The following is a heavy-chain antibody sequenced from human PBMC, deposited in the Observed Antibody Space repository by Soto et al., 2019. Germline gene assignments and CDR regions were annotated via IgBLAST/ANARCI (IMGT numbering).Heavy chain of an antibody. CDR3: ARVGGINWFDP. CDR1: GGSINSGDYY. V-gene: IGHV4-30-4*01. Sequence: SETLSLTCSVSGGSINSGDYYCNWIRQPPGKGLEWIGYIYYSGSTYYNPSLKSRVTISVDTSKNQFSLKLSSVTAADTAVYYCARVGGINWFDPWGQGTLVTVSS. CDR2: IYYSGST. D-gene: IGHD3-16*01. J-gene: IGHJ5*02.